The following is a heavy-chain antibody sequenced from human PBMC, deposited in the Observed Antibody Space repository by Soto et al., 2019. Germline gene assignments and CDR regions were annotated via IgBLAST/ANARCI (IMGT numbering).Heavy chain of an antibody. CDR2: IKEDGSAK. CDR1: GFTFTSYW. CDR3: AREDFYRFDY. V-gene: IGHV3-7*01. Sequence: EVQLVESGGGLVQPGGSLRVSCAASGFTFTSYWMSWVRQAPGKGLEWVANIKEDGSAKYYLDSVKGRFTISRDNAKNSLYLQMNSLRDDDTAVYYCAREDFYRFDYWGQGNLVTVSS. J-gene: IGHJ4*02.